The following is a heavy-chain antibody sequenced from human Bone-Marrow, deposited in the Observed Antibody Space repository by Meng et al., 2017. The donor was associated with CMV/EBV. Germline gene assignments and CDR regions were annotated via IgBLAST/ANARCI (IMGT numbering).Heavy chain of an antibody. J-gene: IGHJ6*01. CDR3: ATSRGGVPAAHYYYYGMDV. CDR1: GFTFSSYS. D-gene: IGHD2-2*01. Sequence: GESLKISCAASGFTFSSYSMNWVRQAPGKGLEWVSSISSSSSYIYYADSVKGRFTISRDNAKNSLYLQMNSLRAEDTAVYYCATSRGGVPAAHYYYYGMDVWGQGTTVTGSS. V-gene: IGHV3-21*01. CDR2: ISSSSSYI.